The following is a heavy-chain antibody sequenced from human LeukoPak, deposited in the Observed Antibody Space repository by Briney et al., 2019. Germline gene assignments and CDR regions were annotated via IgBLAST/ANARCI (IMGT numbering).Heavy chain of an antibody. J-gene: IGHJ6*03. V-gene: IGHV3-48*04. D-gene: IGHD3-22*01. Sequence: GGSLRLSCAVSGFTLSNYSMNWVRQAPGKGLEWISYISGSGFTIHYADSVKGRFTISRDNAKNSLYLQMNSLRAEDTAVYYCARARGYDSSGYYLHYYYYYMDVWGKGTTVTISS. CDR1: GFTLSNYS. CDR3: ARARGYDSSGYYLHYYYYYMDV. CDR2: ISGSGFTI.